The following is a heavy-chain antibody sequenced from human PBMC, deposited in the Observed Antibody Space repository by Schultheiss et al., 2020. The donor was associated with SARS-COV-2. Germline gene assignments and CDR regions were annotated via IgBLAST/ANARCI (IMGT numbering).Heavy chain of an antibody. V-gene: IGHV3-9*01. CDR2: ISWNSGSI. Sequence: GGSLRLSCAASGFTFDDYAMHWVRQAPGKGLEWVSGISWNSGSIGYADSVKGRFTISRDNAKNSLYLQMNSLRAEDTALYYCARPAEPDSGSYWHAFDIWGQGTMVTVSS. D-gene: IGHD1-26*01. CDR3: ARPAEPDSGSYWHAFDI. J-gene: IGHJ3*02. CDR1: GFTFDDYA.